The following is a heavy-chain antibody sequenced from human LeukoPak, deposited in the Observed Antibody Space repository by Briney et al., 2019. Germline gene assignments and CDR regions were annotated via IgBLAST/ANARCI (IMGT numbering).Heavy chain of an antibody. CDR1: GDSISSGSYY. V-gene: IGHV4-61*02. D-gene: IGHD6-19*01. Sequence: SQTLSLTCTVSGDSISSGSYYWSWIRQPAGEGLEWIGRIYSSGRTHYSPSLKSRVAISVDTSKNRYSLRLSSVTAAATAVYYCAREDLTGSGWSPYDYWGQGTLVTVSS. CDR3: AREDLTGSGWSPYDY. J-gene: IGHJ4*02. CDR2: IYSSGRT.